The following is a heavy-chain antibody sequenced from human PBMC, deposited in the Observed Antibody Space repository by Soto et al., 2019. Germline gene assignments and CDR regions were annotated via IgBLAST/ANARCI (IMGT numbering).Heavy chain of an antibody. Sequence: GGSLRLSCEAAGFTFSSHAMHWVRQAPGKGLEWVAVISYDGSNKYYADSVKGRFLISRDNSKNTLYLQMDSLRVDDTAVYYCARAEFLFDYWGQGTLVTVSS. CDR3: ARAEFLFDY. CDR2: ISYDGSNK. V-gene: IGHV3-30-3*01. J-gene: IGHJ4*02. CDR1: GFTFSSHA. D-gene: IGHD2-21*01.